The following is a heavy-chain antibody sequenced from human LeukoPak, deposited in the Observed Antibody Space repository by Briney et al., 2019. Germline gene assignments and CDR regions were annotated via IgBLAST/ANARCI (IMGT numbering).Heavy chain of an antibody. D-gene: IGHD2-2*01. CDR2: ISAYNGNT. CDR1: GYTFTSYG. Sequence: GASVKVSCKTSGYTFTSYGISWVRQAPGQGLEWMGWISAYNGNTNYAQKLQGRVTMTTDTSTSTAYMELRSLRSDDTAVYYCARDQCSSTSCLEPRAFDPWGQGTLVTVSS. J-gene: IGHJ5*02. CDR3: ARDQCSSTSCLEPRAFDP. V-gene: IGHV1-18*01.